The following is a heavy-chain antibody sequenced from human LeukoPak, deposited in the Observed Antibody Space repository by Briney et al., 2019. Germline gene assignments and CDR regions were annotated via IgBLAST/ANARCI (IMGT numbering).Heavy chain of an antibody. CDR3: ARDGLGGKGDFDY. CDR2: IYYSGST. D-gene: IGHD4-23*01. Sequence: PSETLSLTCTVSGGSISSYYWSWIRQPPGKGLEWIGYIYYSGSTNYNPSLKSRVTISVDTSKNQFSLKLSSVTAADTAVYYCARDGLGGKGDFDYWGQGTLVTVSS. CDR1: GGSISSYY. J-gene: IGHJ4*02. V-gene: IGHV4-59*12.